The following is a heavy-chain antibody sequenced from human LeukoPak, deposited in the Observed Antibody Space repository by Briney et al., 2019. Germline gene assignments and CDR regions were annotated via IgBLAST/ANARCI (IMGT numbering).Heavy chain of an antibody. J-gene: IGHJ6*02. V-gene: IGHV3-74*01. CDR1: GFTFSNYW. Sequence: PGGSLGLSCAASGFTFSNYWMHWVRQGPGKGLVWVSRIKSDGSDPSYADSVKGRFTISRDNAKSTLYLQMNSLRAEDTAVYYCAKDRDPMPSRGMDVWGQGTTVAVSS. CDR3: AKDRDPMPSRGMDV. D-gene: IGHD2-2*01. CDR2: IKSDGSDP.